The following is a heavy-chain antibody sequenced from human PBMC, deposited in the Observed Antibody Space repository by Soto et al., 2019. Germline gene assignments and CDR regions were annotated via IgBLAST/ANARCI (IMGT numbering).Heavy chain of an antibody. V-gene: IGHV4-31*03. D-gene: IGHD3-22*01. Sequence: QVQLQESGPGLVKPSQTLSLTCTVSGGSISSGGYYWSWIRQHPGKGLEWIGYIYYSGSTYYNPPLSSRVTISVDTSMSQFSLLLSSVSAADTAVYYCVRVGYYDGSGYNDFNIWGPVTIVTVSS. J-gene: IGHJ3*02. CDR3: VRVGYYDGSGYNDFNI. CDR2: IYYSGST. CDR1: GGSISSGGYY.